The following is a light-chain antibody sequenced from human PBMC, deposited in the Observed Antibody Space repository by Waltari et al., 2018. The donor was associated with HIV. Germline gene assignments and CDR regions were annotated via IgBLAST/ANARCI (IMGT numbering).Light chain of an antibody. CDR1: KSVLYSSNNKNN. CDR2: WAS. CDR3: QQYYSTPWT. J-gene: IGKJ1*01. Sequence: DIVMTQSPDSLAVSLGERATINCKSSKSVLYSSNNKNNLAWSQQKPGQPPKLLIYWASTRESGVPDRFSGSGSGTDFSLTISSLQAEDVAVYYCQQYYSTPWTFGQGTKVEIK. V-gene: IGKV4-1*01.